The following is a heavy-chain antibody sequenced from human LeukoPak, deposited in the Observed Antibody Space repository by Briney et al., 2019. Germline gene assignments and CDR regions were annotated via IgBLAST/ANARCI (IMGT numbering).Heavy chain of an antibody. CDR3: ASGYDLPY. Sequence: PGGSLRLSCAASTFTFSNYEMNWVRQAPGNGLEWISYISRSGSTIYYADSVKGRFTISRDNAKNSLYLQMNSLRAEDTAVYYCASGYDLPYWGQGTLVTVSS. CDR1: TFTFSNYE. J-gene: IGHJ4*02. V-gene: IGHV3-48*03. D-gene: IGHD5-12*01. CDR2: ISRSGSTI.